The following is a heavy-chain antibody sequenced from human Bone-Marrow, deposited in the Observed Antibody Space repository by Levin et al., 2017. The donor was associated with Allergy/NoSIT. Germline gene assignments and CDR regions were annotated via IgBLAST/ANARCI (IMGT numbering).Heavy chain of an antibody. J-gene: IGHJ3*01. V-gene: IGHV3-23*01. Sequence: GESLKISCAASGFTFSTYAMNWVRQVPGKGLEWVSSISDSGDTLYYVDSVKGRFTVSRDNSKKTLYLQMNNLRAEDTAVYYCAKSRGGYYEVAFDVWGQGTMVTVSS. D-gene: IGHD3-22*01. CDR3: AKSRGGYYEVAFDV. CDR1: GFTFSTYA. CDR2: ISDSGDTL.